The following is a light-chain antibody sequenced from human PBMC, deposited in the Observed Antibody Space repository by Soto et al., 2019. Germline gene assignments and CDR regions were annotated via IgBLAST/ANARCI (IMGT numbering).Light chain of an antibody. CDR2: EVS. Sequence: DVVMTQTPLSLSVAPGQPXXISCXSSKSLLHITGETFLFWYLQKPGQSPQXXIYEVSTRVSGVPDRFSGSGAGTDFTLEISRVETDDVGIYYCMQSTQLPPTFGQGTRLEIK. CDR1: KSLLHITGETF. J-gene: IGKJ5*01. V-gene: IGKV2D-29*02. CDR3: MQSTQLPPT.